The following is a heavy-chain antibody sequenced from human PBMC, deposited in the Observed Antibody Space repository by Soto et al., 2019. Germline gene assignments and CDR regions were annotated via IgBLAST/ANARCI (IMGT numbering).Heavy chain of an antibody. J-gene: IGHJ4*02. CDR1: GDTISTGGLT. D-gene: IGHD2-8*02. CDR3: ARDKITGLFDY. CDR2: INHSGST. V-gene: IGHV4-34*01. Sequence: SETPSLTCDVSGDTISTGGLTWALVWQPPGKGLEWIGEINHSGSTNYNPSLKSRVTVSVDTSKNQFSLKLTSVTAADTAVYYCARDKITGLFDYWGQGTLVTVS.